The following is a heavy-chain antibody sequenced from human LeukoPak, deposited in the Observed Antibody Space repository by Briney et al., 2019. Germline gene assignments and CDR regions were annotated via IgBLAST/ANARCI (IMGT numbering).Heavy chain of an antibody. J-gene: IGHJ4*02. CDR1: GYSFTTHW. CDR3: ASTPGGTSAWPN. D-gene: IGHD2-8*02. V-gene: IGHV5-51*01. Sequence: PGESLKISCKGSGYSFTTHWIAWVRQMPGEGLECMGIINLADSDTRYRPTFQGQVTISVDKSINTAYLQWSSLKASDSAMYYCASTPGGTSAWPNWGRGTLVTVSS. CDR2: INLADSDT.